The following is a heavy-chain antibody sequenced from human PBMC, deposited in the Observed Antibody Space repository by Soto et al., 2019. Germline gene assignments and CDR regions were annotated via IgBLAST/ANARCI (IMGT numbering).Heavy chain of an antibody. J-gene: IGHJ6*02. D-gene: IGHD3-10*01. V-gene: IGHV4-61*05. CDR2: ISDIAYT. CDR3: ARQGFGVLHGLVEV. CDR1: GDSITSNSYF. Sequence: PSETLSLTCTVSGDSITSNSYFWAWFRLPPGKGLEWIGYISDIAYTSYNPSLKGRVSISVDTSKNQFSLTLTSVTAADTAVYYCARQGFGVLHGLVEVWGQGTTVTVSS.